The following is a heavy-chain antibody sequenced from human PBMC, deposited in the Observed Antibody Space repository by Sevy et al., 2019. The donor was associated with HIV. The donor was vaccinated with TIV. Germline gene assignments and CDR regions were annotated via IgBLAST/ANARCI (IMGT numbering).Heavy chain of an antibody. D-gene: IGHD6-13*01. Sequence: ASVKVSCKTSGYTFTSYGISWVRQAPGQGLEWMGWISAYNGNTNYAQKFQGRVTLTTDTSTSTAYMELRSLRSDDTAVYYCARDHPVHQHLGLWGQGTLVTVFS. CDR3: ARDHPVHQHLGL. J-gene: IGHJ4*02. CDR1: GYTFTSYG. CDR2: ISAYNGNT. V-gene: IGHV1-18*04.